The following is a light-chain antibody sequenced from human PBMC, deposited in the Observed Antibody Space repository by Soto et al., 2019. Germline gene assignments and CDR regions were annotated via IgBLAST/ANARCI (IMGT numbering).Light chain of an antibody. Sequence: QSVLTQPPSVSAAPGQRVTISCSGRSSNIGNNYVYWFQQFPGTAPKLLIYNNDQRPSGVPDRFSGSKSGTSASLDISGLRSEDEADYYCAAWDDSLSGRVFGGGTKLTVL. V-gene: IGLV1-47*02. CDR2: NND. CDR3: AAWDDSLSGRV. CDR1: SSNIGNNY. J-gene: IGLJ3*02.